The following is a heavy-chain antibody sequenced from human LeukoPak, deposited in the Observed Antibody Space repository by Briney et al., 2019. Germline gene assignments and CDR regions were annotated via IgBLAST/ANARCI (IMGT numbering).Heavy chain of an antibody. CDR3: ARGRLTSDC. CDR2: IKQDGSEN. D-gene: IGHD3-16*01. V-gene: IGHV3-7*01. J-gene: IGHJ4*02. CDR1: GFTFGTYW. Sequence: GGSLRLSCAASGFTFGTYWMTWVRQAPGKGLEWVANIKQDGSENYYVDSVKGRFTISRDNAKNSLSLQMNSLRAEDTAVYYCARGRLTSDCWGQGTLVTVSS.